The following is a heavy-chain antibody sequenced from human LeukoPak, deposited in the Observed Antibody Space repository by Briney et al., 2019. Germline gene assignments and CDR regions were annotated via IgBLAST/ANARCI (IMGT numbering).Heavy chain of an antibody. CDR3: AKDQEYSSSWYGVYYFDY. D-gene: IGHD6-13*01. CDR2: ISGSGGST. CDR1: GFTFSSYA. Sequence: GASLRLSCAASGFTFSSYAMSWVRQAPGKGLEWVSAISGSGGSTYYADSVKGRFTISRDNSKNTLYLQMNSLRAEDMAVYYCAKDQEYSSSWYGVYYFDYWGQGTLVTVSS. J-gene: IGHJ4*02. V-gene: IGHV3-23*01.